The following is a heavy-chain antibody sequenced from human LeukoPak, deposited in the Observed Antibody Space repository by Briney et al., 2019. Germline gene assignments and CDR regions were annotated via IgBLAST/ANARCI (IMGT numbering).Heavy chain of an antibody. V-gene: IGHV3-11*04. CDR2: IRGSGHDI. D-gene: IGHD6-6*01. CDR1: GFTFSDSY. Sequence: KPGGSLRLSCAASGFTFSDSYMTWVRQAPGKGVEWVAYIRGSGHDINYSDSVKGRFTISRDNAKNSLYLQMSSLRVEDTAVYYCTRDPRHFDSCGQGTLVTVSS. CDR3: TRDPRHFDS. J-gene: IGHJ5*01.